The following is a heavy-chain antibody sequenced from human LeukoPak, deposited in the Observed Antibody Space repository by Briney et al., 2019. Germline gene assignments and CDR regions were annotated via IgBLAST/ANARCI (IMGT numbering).Heavy chain of an antibody. D-gene: IGHD3-3*01. CDR1: GGSISSSSYY. CDR3: ARDKGWSGYYREYYFDY. J-gene: IGHJ4*02. CDR2: IYYSGST. V-gene: IGHV4-39*07. Sequence: SETLSLTCTVSGGSISSSSYYWGWIRQPPGKGLEWIGSIYYSGSTYYNPSLKSRVTISVDTSKNQFSLKLSSVTAADTAVYYCARDKGWSGYYREYYFDYWGQGTLVTVSS.